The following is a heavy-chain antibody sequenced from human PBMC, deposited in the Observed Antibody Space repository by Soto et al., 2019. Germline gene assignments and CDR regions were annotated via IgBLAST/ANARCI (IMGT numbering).Heavy chain of an antibody. V-gene: IGHV4-30-2*01. CDR2: IYHSGST. CDR1: GGSISSGGYS. CDR3: AREGWFGELIRDYGMDV. D-gene: IGHD3-10*01. J-gene: IGHJ6*02. Sequence: SETLSLTCAVSGGSISSGGYSWSWIRQPPGKGLEWIGYIYHSGSTYYNPSLKSRVTISVARSKNQFSLKLSSVTAADTAVYYCAREGWFGELIRDYGMDVWGQGTTVTVSS.